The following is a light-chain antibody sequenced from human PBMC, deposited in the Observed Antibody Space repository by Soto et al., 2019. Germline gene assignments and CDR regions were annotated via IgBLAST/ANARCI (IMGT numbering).Light chain of an antibody. V-gene: IGLV2-8*01. J-gene: IGLJ1*01. CDR2: EVS. CDR1: SSDVGAYNY. Sequence: SVLTQPPSASGTPGRSVTISCTGTSSDVGAYNYVSWYQQLPGKAPKLIIYEVSKRPSGVPDRFSGSKSGNTASLTVSGLQADDEADYYCTSYAGTYSFFYVFGTGTKVTVL. CDR3: TSYAGTYSFFYV.